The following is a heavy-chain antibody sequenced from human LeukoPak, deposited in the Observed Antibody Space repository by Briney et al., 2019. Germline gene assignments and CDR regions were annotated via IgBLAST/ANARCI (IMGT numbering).Heavy chain of an antibody. CDR1: GYSFTDYY. D-gene: IGHD3-10*01. V-gene: IGHV1-2*02. J-gene: IGHJ4*02. Sequence: ASVKVSCKASGYSFTDYYIHWVRQAPGQGLEWMGWIRPNSGATSHPEKFQGRVTMTRDTAINTVYIEVGSLRSDDTAFYYCTRYSYGSGSNIYFDYWGQGTLVTVSS. CDR2: IRPNSGAT. CDR3: TRYSYGSGSNIYFDY.